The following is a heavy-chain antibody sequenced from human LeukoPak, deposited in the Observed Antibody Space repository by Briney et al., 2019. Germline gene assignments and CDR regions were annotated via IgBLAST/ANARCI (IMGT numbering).Heavy chain of an antibody. CDR2: ISGSGGST. Sequence: GGSLRRSCAASGFTFSSYAMSWVRQAPGKGLEWVSAISGSGGSTYYADSVKGRFTISRDNSKNTLYLQMNSLRAEDTAVYYCAKEGQEYSGYDSEGWFDPWGQGTLVTVSS. CDR1: GFTFSSYA. J-gene: IGHJ5*02. V-gene: IGHV3-23*01. D-gene: IGHD5-12*01. CDR3: AKEGQEYSGYDSEGWFDP.